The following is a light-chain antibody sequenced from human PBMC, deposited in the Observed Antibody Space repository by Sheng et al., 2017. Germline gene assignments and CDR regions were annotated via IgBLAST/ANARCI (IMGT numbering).Light chain of an antibody. V-gene: IGKV1-33*01. J-gene: IGKJ5*01. CDR1: QDISNY. CDR3: QQYDNLPST. CDR2: DAS. Sequence: DIQMTQSPSSLSASVGDRVTITCQASQDISNYLNWYQQKPGKAPKLLIYDASNLETGVPSRFSGSGSGTDFYFTISSLQPEDIATYYCQQYDNLPSTFGQGTRLEIK.